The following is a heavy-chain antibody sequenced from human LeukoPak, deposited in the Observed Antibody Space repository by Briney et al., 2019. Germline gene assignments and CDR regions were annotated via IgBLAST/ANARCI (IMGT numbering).Heavy chain of an antibody. J-gene: IGHJ3*02. Sequence: SVKVSCKASGGTFSSYAISWVRQAPGQGLEWMGRIIPILGIANYAQKFQGRVTITADESTSTAYMELSSLRSEDTAVYYCARAQYCSSTSCYLGAFDIWGQGTMVTVSS. CDR3: ARAQYCSSTSCYLGAFDI. CDR2: IIPILGIA. CDR1: GGTFSSYA. V-gene: IGHV1-69*04. D-gene: IGHD2-2*01.